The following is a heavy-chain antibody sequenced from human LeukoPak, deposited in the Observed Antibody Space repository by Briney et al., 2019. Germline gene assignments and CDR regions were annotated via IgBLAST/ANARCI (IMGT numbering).Heavy chain of an antibody. CDR3: ARVKIKALGAKATYAFDI. D-gene: IGHD1-26*01. J-gene: IGHJ3*02. CDR2: INAGNGNT. V-gene: IGHV1-3*01. Sequence: ASVKVSCKASGYTFTSYAMHWVRQAPGQRLEWMGWINAGNGNTKYSQKFQGRVTITRDTSASTAYMELSSLRSEDTAVYYCARVKIKALGAKATYAFDIWGQGTMVTVSS. CDR1: GYTFTSYA.